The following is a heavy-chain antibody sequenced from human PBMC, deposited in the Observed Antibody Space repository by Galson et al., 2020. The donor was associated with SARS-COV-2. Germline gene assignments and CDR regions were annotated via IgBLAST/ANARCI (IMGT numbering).Heavy chain of an antibody. V-gene: IGHV4-59*08. Sequence: ETSETLSLTCTVSGGSISSYYWSWIRQPPGKGLEWIGYIYYSGSTNYNPSLKSRVTISVDTSKNQFSLKLSSVTAADTAVYYCARPRGIEVPDTPYWFDPWGQGTLVTVSS. CDR3: ARPRGIEVPDTPYWFDP. D-gene: IGHD2-2*01. J-gene: IGHJ5*02. CDR1: GGSISSYY. CDR2: IYYSGST.